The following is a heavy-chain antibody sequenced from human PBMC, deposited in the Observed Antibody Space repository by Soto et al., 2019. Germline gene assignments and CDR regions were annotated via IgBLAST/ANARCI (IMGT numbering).Heavy chain of an antibody. D-gene: IGHD6-13*01. CDR1: GRTFSDYF. Sequence: GASVKVSCKASGRTFSDYFINWVRQAPGHGLEWMGGMIPIFGPPTHAQKFQARLTIAADKSSNTVYMELSRLRSDDTAVYYCARDVGVAAAGATEGLEGEYYYFGMDVWGQGTAVSV. CDR2: MIPIFGPP. J-gene: IGHJ6*02. CDR3: ARDVGVAAAGATEGLEGEYYYFGMDV. V-gene: IGHV1-69*06.